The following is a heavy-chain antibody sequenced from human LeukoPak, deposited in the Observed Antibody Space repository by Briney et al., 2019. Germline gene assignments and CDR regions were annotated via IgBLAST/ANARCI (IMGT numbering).Heavy chain of an antibody. J-gene: IGHJ3*02. CDR3: AREGPGCSSTSCYEGDDAFDI. V-gene: IGHV3-21*01. D-gene: IGHD2-2*01. CDR1: GFTFSSYS. Sequence: PGGSLRLSCAASGFTFSSYSMNWVRQAPGKGLEWVSSISSSSSYIYYADSVKGRFTISRDNAKNSLYLQMNSLRAEDTAVYYCAREGPGCSSTSCYEGDDAFDIWGQGTMVTVSS. CDR2: ISSSSSYI.